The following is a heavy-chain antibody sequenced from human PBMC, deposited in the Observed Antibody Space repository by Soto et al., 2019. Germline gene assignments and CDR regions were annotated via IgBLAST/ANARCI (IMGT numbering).Heavy chain of an antibody. CDR2: IYYSGST. V-gene: IGHV4-39*01. Sequence: SATLSLTCTFSAGSNSSSSYYWRWIRQPPGKGLEWIGSIYYSGSTYYNPSLKSRVTISVDTSKNQFSLKLSSVTAADTAVYYCARRGTAMAYVDYWGQGTLVTVSS. D-gene: IGHD5-18*01. CDR1: AGSNSSSSYY. J-gene: IGHJ4*02. CDR3: ARRGTAMAYVDY.